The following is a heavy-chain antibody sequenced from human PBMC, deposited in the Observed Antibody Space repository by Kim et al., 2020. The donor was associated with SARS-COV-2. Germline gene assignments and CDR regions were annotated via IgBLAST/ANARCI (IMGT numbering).Heavy chain of an antibody. CDR1: GGSISSSSYH. V-gene: IGHV4-39*01. D-gene: IGHD3-10*01. CDR3: ARGGAVRAPMGGHFDY. Sequence: SETLSLTCTVSGGSISSSSYHWGWIRQPPGKGLEWIGSIHYSGSTYFNPSLKSRVTISVDTSKNQFSLKLSSLTAADTAVYYCARGGAVRAPMGGHFDYWGQGTLVTVSS. CDR2: IHYSGST. J-gene: IGHJ4*02.